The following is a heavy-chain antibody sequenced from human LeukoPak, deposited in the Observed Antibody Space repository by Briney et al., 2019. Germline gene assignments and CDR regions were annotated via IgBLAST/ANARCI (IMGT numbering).Heavy chain of an antibody. Sequence: ASVKVSCKASGCTFTSFGIIWVRQAPGQGLEWMGWISAYNGNTNYAQKVQGRITMTTDRSTSTAYMELRSLRPDDTAVYYCARDNLGFDYWGQGTLVTVS. CDR2: ISAYNGNT. J-gene: IGHJ4*02. V-gene: IGHV1-18*01. D-gene: IGHD7-27*01. CDR3: ARDNLGFDY. CDR1: GCTFTSFG.